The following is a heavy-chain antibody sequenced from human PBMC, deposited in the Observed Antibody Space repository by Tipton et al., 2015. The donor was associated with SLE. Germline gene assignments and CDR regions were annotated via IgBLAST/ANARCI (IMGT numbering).Heavy chain of an antibody. J-gene: IGHJ4*02. V-gene: IGHV4-59*01. CDR1: GGSISSYY. CDR3: ARDRGFDY. Sequence: TLSLTCTVSGGSISSYYWSWIRQPPGKGLEWIGYIYYSGSTNYNPSLKSRVTISVDTSKNQFSLKLSSVAAADTAVYYCARDRGFDYWGQGTLVTVSS. CDR2: IYYSGST.